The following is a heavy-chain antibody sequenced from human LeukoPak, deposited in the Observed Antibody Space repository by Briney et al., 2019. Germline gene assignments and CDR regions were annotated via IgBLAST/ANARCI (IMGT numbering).Heavy chain of an antibody. CDR1: GLTFSRYS. D-gene: IGHD3-22*01. CDR3: ARDYFDSSDYPQTYYYYYMDV. V-gene: IGHV3-21*01. J-gene: IGHJ6*03. Sequence: GGSLRLSCAASGLTFSRYSMNWVRQAPGKGLEWVASISSISTFIYSADSVKGRFTISSDTANNSLFLQMNSLRAEDTAIYYCARDYFDSSDYPQTYYYYYMDVWGKGTTVTVSS. CDR2: ISSISTFI.